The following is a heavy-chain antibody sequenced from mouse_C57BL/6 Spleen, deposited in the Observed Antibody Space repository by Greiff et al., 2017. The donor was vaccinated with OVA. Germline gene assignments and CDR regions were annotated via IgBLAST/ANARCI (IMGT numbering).Heavy chain of an antibody. V-gene: IGHV14-3*01. D-gene: IGHD2-13*01. J-gene: IGHJ3*01. Sequence: EVQLQESGAELVRPGASVKLSCTASGFTITNAYMHWVQQRPEQGLEWIGRIDPANGNTKYAPKFKGKATITADTSSNTAYLQLSSLTSEDTAIYYCARSDWWFAYWGQGTLVTVSA. CDR3: ARSDWWFAY. CDR2: IDPANGNT. CDR1: GFTITNAY.